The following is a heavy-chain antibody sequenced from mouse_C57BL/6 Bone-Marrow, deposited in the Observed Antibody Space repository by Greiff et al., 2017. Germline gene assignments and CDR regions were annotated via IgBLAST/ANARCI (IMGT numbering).Heavy chain of an antibody. CDR3: ARGSSGCAWVAY. Sequence: QVQLQQPGAELVKPGASVKLSCKASGYTFTSYWLHWVKQRPGQGLEWIGMINPNSGSTNYNEKFKSKATLTVDKSSSTAYMQLSSLTSEDSAVYFCARGSSGCAWVAYWGQGTLVTVSA. D-gene: IGHD3-2*02. CDR1: GYTFTSYW. V-gene: IGHV1-64*01. J-gene: IGHJ3*01. CDR2: INPNSGST.